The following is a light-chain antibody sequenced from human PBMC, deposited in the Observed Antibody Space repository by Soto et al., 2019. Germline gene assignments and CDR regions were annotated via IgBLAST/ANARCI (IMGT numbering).Light chain of an antibody. J-gene: IGKJ1*01. CDR2: GAS. CDR1: QSVSTNY. Sequence: EIVLTQSPCTLSLSPGERATLSCMASQSVSTNYLAWYQQKPGQAPRLLIYGASNRATGIPDRFSGSGSGTDFTLTISRLEPEDFPVYYCQQCGTSGTFGQGTKVDIK. V-gene: IGKV3-20*01. CDR3: QQCGTSGT.